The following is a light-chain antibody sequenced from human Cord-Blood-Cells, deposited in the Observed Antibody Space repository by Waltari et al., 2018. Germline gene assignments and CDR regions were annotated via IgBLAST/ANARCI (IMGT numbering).Light chain of an antibody. J-gene: IGLJ1*01. CDR2: DVS. CDR1: SSDVGGYNY. V-gene: IGLV2-11*01. CDR3: CSYAGSYTFGYV. Sequence: QSALTQPRSVSGSPGQSVTISCTGTSSDVGGYNYVSWYQQHPGKAPKLMIYDVSKRPSGVPDRCSGSKSGNTASLTISGLQAEDEADYYCCSYAGSYTFGYVFGTGTKVTVL.